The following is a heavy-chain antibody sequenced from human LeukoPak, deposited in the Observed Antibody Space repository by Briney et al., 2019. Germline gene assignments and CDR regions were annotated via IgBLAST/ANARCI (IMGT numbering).Heavy chain of an antibody. Sequence: GGSLRLSCAASGFTFSSYGIPWVRQAPGKGLEWVAVIWYDGSNKYYADSVKGRFTISRDNSKNTLYLQMNSLRAEDTAVYYCARDPHTADIVVVVAATSWYYGMDVWGQGTTVTVSS. V-gene: IGHV3-33*01. CDR3: ARDPHTADIVVVVAATSWYYGMDV. J-gene: IGHJ6*02. CDR1: GFTFSSYG. CDR2: IWYDGSNK. D-gene: IGHD2-15*01.